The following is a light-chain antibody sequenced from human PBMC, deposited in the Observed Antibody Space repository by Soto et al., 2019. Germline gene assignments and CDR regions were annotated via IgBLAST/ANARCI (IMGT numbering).Light chain of an antibody. J-gene: IGLJ1*01. CDR3: ASFSSISTVV. Sequence: QSALTQPASVSGSPGQSITISCTGTSSDIGGYNYVSWYQQYPDKAPKLMIFEVTERPSGISNRFSGSKSDNTASLTISGLRPEGEADYYCASFSSISTVVFGGGTKLTVL. CDR2: EVT. CDR1: SSDIGGYNY. V-gene: IGLV2-14*01.